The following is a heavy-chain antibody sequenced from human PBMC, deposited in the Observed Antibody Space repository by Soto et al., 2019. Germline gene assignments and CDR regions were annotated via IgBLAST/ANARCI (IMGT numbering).Heavy chain of an antibody. CDR3: ATPPGRQQLLLRALSFDY. V-gene: IGHV1-24*01. CDR1: GYTLTKLS. Sequence: ASVKVSCKVSGYTLTKLSMHCVRQAPVKGLDWMGGFDPEAGETIYAQKFQGRVAVTEDTSTDTVYMELNSLISEDTAVYYCATPPGRQQLLLRALSFDYWGQGTLVTVSS. CDR2: FDPEAGET. J-gene: IGHJ4*02. D-gene: IGHD1-26*01.